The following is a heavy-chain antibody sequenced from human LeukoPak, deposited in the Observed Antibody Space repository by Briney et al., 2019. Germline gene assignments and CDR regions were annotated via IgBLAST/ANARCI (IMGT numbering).Heavy chain of an antibody. Sequence: GGSLRLSCAASGFTFSSYGMHWVRQAPGKGLEWVAFIRYDGSNKYYADSVKGRFTISRDNSKNTLFLQMNSLRPEDTAVYYCARGPDYDILADYFDYWGQGTLVTVSS. J-gene: IGHJ4*02. CDR2: IRYDGSNK. V-gene: IGHV3-30*02. D-gene: IGHD3-9*01. CDR1: GFTFSSYG. CDR3: ARGPDYDILADYFDY.